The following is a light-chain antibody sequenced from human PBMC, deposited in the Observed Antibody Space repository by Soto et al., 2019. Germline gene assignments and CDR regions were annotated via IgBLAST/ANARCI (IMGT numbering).Light chain of an antibody. V-gene: IGKV1-39*01. CDR3: QQSYSTLLIT. CDR1: QSISSY. Sequence: IQMTQSPSSLSASVGDIVTITCRASQSISSYLNWYQQKPGKAPKLLIYAASSLQSGVPSRFSGSGSGTDFTLTISSLQPEDFATYYCQQSYSTLLITFGQGTRLEIK. J-gene: IGKJ5*01. CDR2: AAS.